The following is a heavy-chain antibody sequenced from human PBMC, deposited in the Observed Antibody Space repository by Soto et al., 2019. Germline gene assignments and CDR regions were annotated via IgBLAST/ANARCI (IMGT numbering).Heavy chain of an antibody. J-gene: IGHJ4*02. V-gene: IGHV3-23*01. CDR1: GFTFSSYA. Sequence: PGGSLRLSCAASGFTFSSYAMSWVRQAPGKGLEWVSAISGSGGSTYYADSVKGRFTISRDNSKNTLYLQMNSLRAEDTAVYYCAKVGDIVLVVAATTFDYWGQGTLVTVSS. CDR2: ISGSGGST. D-gene: IGHD2-15*01. CDR3: AKVGDIVLVVAATTFDY.